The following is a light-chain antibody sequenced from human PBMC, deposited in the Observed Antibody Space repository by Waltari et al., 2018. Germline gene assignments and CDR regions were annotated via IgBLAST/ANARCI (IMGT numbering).Light chain of an antibody. V-gene: IGLV3-1*01. CDR3: QAWDSGTVV. CDR2: QNS. Sequence: SYELTQASSVSVSPGQTASIPCSGDKLGDKYLNWYQHKPGQSPVLVIYQNSKRRSGIPERFSGSISRKTATLTISAAQAMDEADYYCQAWDSGTVVFGGGTKLTVL. J-gene: IGLJ2*01. CDR1: KLGDKY.